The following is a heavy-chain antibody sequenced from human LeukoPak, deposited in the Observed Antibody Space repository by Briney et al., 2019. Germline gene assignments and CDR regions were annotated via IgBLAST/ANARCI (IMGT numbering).Heavy chain of an antibody. CDR2: ISWNSGSI. D-gene: IGHD3-22*01. J-gene: IGHJ3*02. CDR3: AKDLSRDSSGYFLRSDAFDI. V-gene: IGHV3-9*01. Sequence: GGSLRLSCAASGFTFDDYAMHWVRQAPGKGLEWVSGISWNSGSIGYADSVKGRFTISRDNAKDSLYLQMNSLRAEDTALYYCAKDLSRDSSGYFLRSDAFDIWGQGTMVTVSS. CDR1: GFTFDDYA.